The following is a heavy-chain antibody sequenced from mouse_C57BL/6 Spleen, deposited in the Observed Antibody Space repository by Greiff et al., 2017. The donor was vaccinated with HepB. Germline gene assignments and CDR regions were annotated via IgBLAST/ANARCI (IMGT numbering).Heavy chain of an antibody. CDR1: GYAFSSSW. CDR2: IYPGDGDT. V-gene: IGHV1-82*01. D-gene: IGHD1-1*02. Sequence: VQLQESGPELVKPGASVKISCKASGYAFSSSWMNWVKQRPGKGLEWIGRIYPGDGDTNYNGKFKGKATLTADKSSSTAYMQLSSLTSEDSAVYFCASPGGRFAYWGQGTLVTVSA. J-gene: IGHJ3*01. CDR3: ASPGGRFAY.